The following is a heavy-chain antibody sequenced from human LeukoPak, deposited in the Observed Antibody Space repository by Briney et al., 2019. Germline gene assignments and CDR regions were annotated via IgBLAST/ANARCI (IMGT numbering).Heavy chain of an antibody. V-gene: IGHV1-69*13. CDR2: ISPIFGTA. Sequence: SVKVSCKASGGTFSSYAISWVRQAPGQGLGWMGGISPIFGTANYAQKFQGRVTITADESTSTAYMELSSLRSEDTAVYYCARDLGWSGYYTRLRFDPWGQGTLVTVSS. D-gene: IGHD3-3*01. CDR1: GGTFSSYA. CDR3: ARDLGWSGYYTRLRFDP. J-gene: IGHJ5*02.